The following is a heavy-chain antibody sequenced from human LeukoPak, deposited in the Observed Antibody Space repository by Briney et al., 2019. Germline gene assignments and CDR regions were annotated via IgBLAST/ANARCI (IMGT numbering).Heavy chain of an antibody. CDR3: ARGGRGSCLNNYFDY. Sequence: PGGSLRLSCAASGLTFSDYYMSWIRQAPGKGLEWVSYISSSSSYTNYADSVKGRVTISRDNAKNSLYLQMNSLRAEDTAVYYCARGGRGSCLNNYFDYWGQGTLVTVSS. D-gene: IGHD1-26*01. J-gene: IGHJ4*02. CDR2: ISSSSSYT. V-gene: IGHV3-11*06. CDR1: GLTFSDYY.